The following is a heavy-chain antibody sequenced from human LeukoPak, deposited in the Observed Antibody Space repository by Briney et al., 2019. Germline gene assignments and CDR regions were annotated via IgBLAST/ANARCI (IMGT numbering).Heavy chain of an antibody. D-gene: IGHD1-1*01. V-gene: IGHV2-70*04. Sequence: SGPALLQPTPTLTLTCTFSGFSLSTSGMRVGWIRQPPGKALEWLARIDWDDDKFYSTSLKTRLTISKDTSKNQVVLTLTNVDPVDTATYFCARIAAGTNFDYWGQGTLVTVSS. CDR1: GFSLSTSGMR. CDR2: IDWDDDK. CDR3: ARIAAGTNFDY. J-gene: IGHJ4*02.